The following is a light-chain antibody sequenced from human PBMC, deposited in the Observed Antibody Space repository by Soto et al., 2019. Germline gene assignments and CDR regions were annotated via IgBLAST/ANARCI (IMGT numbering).Light chain of an antibody. V-gene: IGKV1-39*01. CDR2: AAS. Sequence: DIQMTQSPSSLSASVGDRVTITCRASQSSNIYLTWYQQKPGKAPKLLIYAASNLQSGVPSRFSGSGSGTDFTLTISSLQPEDVATDYCQQSYNTPVTFGQGTKVDFK. J-gene: IGKJ1*01. CDR3: QQSYNTPVT. CDR1: QSSNIY.